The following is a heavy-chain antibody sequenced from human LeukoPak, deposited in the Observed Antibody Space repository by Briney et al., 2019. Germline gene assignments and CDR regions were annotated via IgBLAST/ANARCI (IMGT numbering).Heavy chain of an antibody. CDR2: IYYSGST. Sequence: SETLSLTCTVSGGSISSSSYYWGWIRQPPGKGLEWIGSIYYSGSTYYNPSLKSRVTISVDTSKNQFSLKLSSVTAADTAVYYCVRGFGELLRGQGTLVTVS. V-gene: IGHV4-39*01. D-gene: IGHD3-10*01. J-gene: IGHJ4*02. CDR1: GGSISSSSYY. CDR3: VRGFGELL.